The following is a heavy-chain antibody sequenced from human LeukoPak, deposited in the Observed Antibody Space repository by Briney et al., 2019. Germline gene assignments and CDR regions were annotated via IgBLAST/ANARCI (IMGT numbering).Heavy chain of an antibody. CDR3: ARTARSGDI. V-gene: IGHV3-11*01. J-gene: IGHJ4*02. CDR2: ISGSGHDI. Sequence: GSLRLSCAASGFIFSEFYMSWVRQSPGKGLEWISYISGSGHDINYVDSVKGRFTVSRDNAKNSLYLQMNSLSADATAIYYCARTARSGDIRGQGTLVTVSS. D-gene: IGHD1-1*01. CDR1: GFIFSEFY.